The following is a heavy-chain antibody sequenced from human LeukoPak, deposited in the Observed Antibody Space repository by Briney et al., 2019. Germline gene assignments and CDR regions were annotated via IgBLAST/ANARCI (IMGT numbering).Heavy chain of an antibody. CDR3: ARERARAYNWFDP. CDR1: GYTFTSYA. J-gene: IGHJ5*02. Sequence: ASVKVSCKASGYTFTSYAMHWVRQAPGQRLEWMGWINAGNGSTKYSQKFQGRVTITRDTSASTAYMELSSLRSEDTAVYYCARERARAYNWFDPWGQGTLVTVSS. V-gene: IGHV1-3*01. CDR2: INAGNGST.